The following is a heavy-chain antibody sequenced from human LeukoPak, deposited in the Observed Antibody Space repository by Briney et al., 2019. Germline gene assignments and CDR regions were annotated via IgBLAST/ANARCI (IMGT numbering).Heavy chain of an antibody. CDR1: GFSFGSYS. J-gene: IGHJ4*02. V-gene: IGHV3-48*04. D-gene: IGHD3-22*01. CDR3: VRVGSYYDSTIVG. CDR2: ISSSSSTI. Sequence: PGGSLRLSCAASGFSFGSYSMNWVRQAPGKGLEWLSYISSSSSTIDYADSVKGRFTISRDNAKNSLYLQMNSLRAEDTAMYHCVRVGSYYDSTIVGWGPGTLVTVSS.